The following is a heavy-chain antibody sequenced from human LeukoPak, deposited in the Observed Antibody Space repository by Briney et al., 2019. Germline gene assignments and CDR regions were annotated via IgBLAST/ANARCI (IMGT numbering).Heavy chain of an antibody. D-gene: IGHD4-17*01. J-gene: IGHJ4*02. CDR1: GLTFSSYG. CDR3: TYGDHLGPFDY. CDR2: IWYDGSNK. V-gene: IGHV3-33*01. Sequence: GGSLRLSCAASGLTFSSYGMHWVRQAPGKGLEWVAVIWYDGSNKYYADSVKGRFTISRDNSKNTLYLQMNSLRAEDTAVYYCTYGDHLGPFDYWGQGTLVTVSS.